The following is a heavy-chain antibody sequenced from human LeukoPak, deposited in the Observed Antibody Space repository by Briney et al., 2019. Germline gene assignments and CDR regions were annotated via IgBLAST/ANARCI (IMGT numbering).Heavy chain of an antibody. CDR3: ARNKFWSGSFDY. J-gene: IGHJ4*02. V-gene: IGHV4-59*08. Sequence: SETLSLTCTVSGGSISSYYWSWIRQPPGKGLEWIGYIYYSGSTNYNPSLKSRVTMSVDTSKNQFSLKLSSVTAADTAVYYCARNKFWSGSFDYWGQGTLVTVSS. D-gene: IGHD3-3*01. CDR1: GGSISSYY. CDR2: IYYSGST.